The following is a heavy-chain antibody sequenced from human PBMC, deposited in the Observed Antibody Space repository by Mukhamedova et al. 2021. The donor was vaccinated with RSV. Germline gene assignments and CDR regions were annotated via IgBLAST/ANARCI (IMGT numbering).Heavy chain of an antibody. V-gene: IGHV1-69*10. Sequence: GIIPILGIANYAQKFQGRVTITADKSTSTAYMELSSLRSEDTAVYYCARQGIVVVPGGFTKLYGMDVWGQGTTVTVSS. CDR2: IIPILGIA. J-gene: IGHJ6*02. D-gene: IGHD2-2*01. CDR3: ARQGIVVVPGGFTKLYGMDV.